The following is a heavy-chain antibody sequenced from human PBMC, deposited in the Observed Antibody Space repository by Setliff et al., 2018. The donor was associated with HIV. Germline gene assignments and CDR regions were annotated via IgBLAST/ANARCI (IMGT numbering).Heavy chain of an antibody. D-gene: IGHD3-22*01. CDR3: ARAQTYYSDSSGYYSQY. Sequence: ASVKVSCKTSGYTFTNYGLSWVRQAPGQGLEWMGWISAYNGNTNYAQKLQGRVAITRDTSASTAYMELSSLRSEDTAVYYCARAQTYYSDSSGYYSQYWGQGTLVTVSS. V-gene: IGHV1-18*01. J-gene: IGHJ4*02. CDR2: ISAYNGNT. CDR1: GYTFTNYG.